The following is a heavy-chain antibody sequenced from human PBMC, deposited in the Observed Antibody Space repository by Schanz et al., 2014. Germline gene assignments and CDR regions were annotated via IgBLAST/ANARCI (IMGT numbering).Heavy chain of an antibody. D-gene: IGHD3-10*01. J-gene: IGHJ4*02. Sequence: VQVVESGGGLVQPGGSLRLSCTASGFPFSDYFMAWIRQPPGRGLEWVSYIGNGGVTIYYADSVKGRFTISRDNSKNSLYLQMNSLRAGDTAVYYCARIGGSVFDYWAQGTLVTVSS. CDR3: ARIGGSVFDY. V-gene: IGHV3-11*01. CDR2: IGNGGVTI. CDR1: GFPFSDYF.